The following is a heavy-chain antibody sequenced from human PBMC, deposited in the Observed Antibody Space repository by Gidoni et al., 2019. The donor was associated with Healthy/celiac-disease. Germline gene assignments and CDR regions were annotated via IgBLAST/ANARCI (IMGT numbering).Heavy chain of an antibody. CDR3: AKATMVRVYYFDY. D-gene: IGHD3-10*01. V-gene: IGHV3-30*18. CDR2: ISYDGSNK. Sequence: QVQLVESGGGVVQPGRSLRLSCAASGFTFSSYGMHWVRQAPGKGLEWVAVISYDGSNKYYADSVKGRFTISRDNSKNTLYLQMSSLRAEDTAVYYCAKATMVRVYYFDYWGQGTLVTVSS. J-gene: IGHJ4*02. CDR1: GFTFSSYG.